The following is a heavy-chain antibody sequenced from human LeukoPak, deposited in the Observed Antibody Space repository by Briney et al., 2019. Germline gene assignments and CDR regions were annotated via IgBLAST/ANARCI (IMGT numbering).Heavy chain of an antibody. J-gene: IGHJ4*02. V-gene: IGHV1-69*05. CDR3: ARDRTTTVTSAQFDY. CDR2: IIPIFGTA. D-gene: IGHD4-17*01. Sequence: ASVKVSCKASGGTSSSYAISWVRQAPGQGLEWMGRIIPIFGTANYAQKFQGRVTITTDESTSTAYMELSSLRSEDTAVYYCARDRTTTVTSAQFDYWGQGTLVTVSS. CDR1: GGTSSSYA.